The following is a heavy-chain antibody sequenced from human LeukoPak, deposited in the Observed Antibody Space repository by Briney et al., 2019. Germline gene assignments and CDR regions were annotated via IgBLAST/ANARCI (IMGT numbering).Heavy chain of an antibody. CDR3: ARHVPNPTGIAAADPFDY. D-gene: IGHD6-13*01. J-gene: IGHJ4*02. CDR1: GVSVSTSY. CDR2: IYYSGST. V-gene: IGHV4-39*01. Sequence: GSLRLSCAASGVSVSTSYMSWVRQPPGKGLEWIGSIYYSGSTYYNPSLKSRVTISVDTSKNQFSLKLSSVTAADTAVYYCARHVPNPTGIAAADPFDYWGQGTLVTVSS.